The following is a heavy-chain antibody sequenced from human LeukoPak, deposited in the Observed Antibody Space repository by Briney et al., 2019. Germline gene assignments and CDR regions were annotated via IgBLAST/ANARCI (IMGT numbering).Heavy chain of an antibody. CDR1: DGSISSYY. J-gene: IGHJ4*02. Sequence: SETLSLTCTVSDGSISSYYWSWIRQPPGKGLEWIGYIYYSGSTNYNPSLKSRVTISVDTSKNQFSLKLSSVTAADTAVYYCARGPFVYYGSGSPGYFDYWGQGTLVTVSS. CDR3: ARGPFVYYGSGSPGYFDY. D-gene: IGHD3-10*01. CDR2: IYYSGST. V-gene: IGHV4-59*01.